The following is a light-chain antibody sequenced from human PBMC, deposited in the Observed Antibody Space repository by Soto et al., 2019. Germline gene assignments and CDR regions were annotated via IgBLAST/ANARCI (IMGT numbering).Light chain of an antibody. CDR1: QSVNSY. V-gene: IGKV3-15*01. CDR3: QQCNDWPLIT. CDR2: GAS. Sequence: EIVMTQSPATLSVSPGERATLSCRASQSVNSYLAWYQQKPGQAPRLLIYGASTRATGAPARFSGSGSGTEFTLTISSLQSEDFAVYYCQQCNDWPLITFGQGTRLEAK. J-gene: IGKJ5*01.